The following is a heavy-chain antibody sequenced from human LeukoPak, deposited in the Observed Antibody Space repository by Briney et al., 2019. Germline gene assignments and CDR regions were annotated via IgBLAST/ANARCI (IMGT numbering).Heavy chain of an antibody. Sequence: GGSLRLSCAASGFAFNTYVMHWVRQAPGKGLEWVTLIWHDGSHKFYIDSVRGRFTISRDNSKNTVYLQMNGLRAEDTAVYYCAREILGSGSYPDFWGQGTLVTVSS. J-gene: IGHJ4*02. V-gene: IGHV3-33*01. CDR2: IWHDGSHK. CDR3: AREILGSGSYPDF. CDR1: GFAFNTYV. D-gene: IGHD3-10*01.